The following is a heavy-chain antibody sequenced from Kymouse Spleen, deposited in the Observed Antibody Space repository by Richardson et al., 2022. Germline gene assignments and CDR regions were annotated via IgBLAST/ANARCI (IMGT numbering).Heavy chain of an antibody. CDR3: ARAGGTMVRGVINYYYGMDV. Sequence: QVQLVQSGAEVKKPGASVKVSCKASGYTFTGYYMHWVRQAPGQGLEWMGWINPNSGGTNYAQKFQGWVTMTRDTSISTAYMELSRLRSDDTAVYYCARAGGTMVRGVINYYYGMDVWGQGTTVTVSS. D-gene: IGHD3-10*01. J-gene: IGHJ6*02. V-gene: IGHV1-2*04. CDR2: INPNSGGT. CDR1: GYTFTGYY.